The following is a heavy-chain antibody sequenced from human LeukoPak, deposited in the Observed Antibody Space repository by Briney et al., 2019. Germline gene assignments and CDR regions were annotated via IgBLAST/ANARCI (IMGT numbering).Heavy chain of an antibody. J-gene: IGHJ6*03. CDR1: GGSISNYY. CDR3: ARGGGYFYMDV. Sequence: SETLSLTCTVSGGSISNYYWSWIRQPPGKGLEWIGYIYSSGSTNYNPSLKSRVTISVDTSKNQFSLKLSSVTAADTAVYFCARGGGYFYMDVWDKGTTVTVSS. V-gene: IGHV4-59*12. CDR2: IYSSGST.